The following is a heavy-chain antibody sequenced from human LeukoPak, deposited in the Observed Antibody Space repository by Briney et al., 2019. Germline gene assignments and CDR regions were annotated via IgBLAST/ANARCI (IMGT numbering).Heavy chain of an antibody. CDR2: ISSSGSTI. J-gene: IGHJ4*02. Sequence: PGGSLRLSCAASGFTFSDYYMSWIRQAPGKGLEWVSYISSSGSTIYYADSVKGRFTISRDNSKNTLYLQMNSLRAEDTAVYYCARAVAAIGGYNDYWGQGTLVTVSS. D-gene: IGHD5-12*01. V-gene: IGHV3-11*04. CDR1: GFTFSDYY. CDR3: ARAVAAIGGYNDY.